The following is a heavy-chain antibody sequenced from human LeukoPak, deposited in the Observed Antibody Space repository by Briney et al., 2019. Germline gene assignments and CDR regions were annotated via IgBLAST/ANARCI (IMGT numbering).Heavy chain of an antibody. Sequence: GGSLRLSCEASGFTFNSYWMSWVRQAPGKGLEWVANIKQDGSEKYYVDSVKGRFTISRDNAKNSLYLQMNSLRAEDTAVYYCAKREDSSSWYFDYWGQGTLVTVSS. V-gene: IGHV3-7*01. J-gene: IGHJ4*02. CDR1: GFTFNSYW. CDR3: AKREDSSSWYFDY. D-gene: IGHD6-13*01. CDR2: IKQDGSEK.